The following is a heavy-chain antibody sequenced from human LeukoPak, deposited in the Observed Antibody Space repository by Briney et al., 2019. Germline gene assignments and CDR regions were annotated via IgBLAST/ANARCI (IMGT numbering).Heavy chain of an antibody. Sequence: GGSLRLSCADSGRTFSNYWMHWVRQAPGKGLVWVARINSDGSSTSYADSVKGRFTISRDHAKNTLYLQMNSLRAEDTAVYYCARGGYCSGGSCYRTDPWGQGTLVTVSS. CDR2: INSDGSST. CDR3: ARGGYCSGGSCYRTDP. J-gene: IGHJ5*02. V-gene: IGHV3-74*01. D-gene: IGHD2-15*01. CDR1: GRTFSNYW.